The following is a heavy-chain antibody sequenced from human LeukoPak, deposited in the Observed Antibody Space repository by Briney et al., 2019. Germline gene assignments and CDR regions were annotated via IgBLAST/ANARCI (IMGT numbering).Heavy chain of an antibody. CDR1: GFTFSSYA. D-gene: IGHD6-6*01. V-gene: IGHV3-23*01. J-gene: IGHJ4*02. Sequence: GGSLRLSCAASGFTFSSYAMSWVRQAPGKGLEWVSIISNSGGSTYYADSVKGRFTISRDNSKNTLFLQMNSLRAEDTAVYYCAKFLRRQLVPLFDYWGQGTLVTVSS. CDR2: ISNSGGST. CDR3: AKFLRRQLVPLFDY.